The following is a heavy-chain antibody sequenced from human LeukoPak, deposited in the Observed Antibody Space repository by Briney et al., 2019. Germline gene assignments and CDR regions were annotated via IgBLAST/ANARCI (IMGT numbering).Heavy chain of an antibody. J-gene: IGHJ4*02. V-gene: IGHV1-2*02. CDR3: ARGYCSSTTCYALDY. D-gene: IGHD2-2*01. CDR1: GYTFTGYY. CDR2: INPNSGGT. Sequence: GASVKVSCKASGYTFTGYYMHWLRQAPGQGLEWMGWINPNSGGTNYAQRFQGRVTMTRDTSISTAYIELSRLRSDDTAVYYCARGYCSSTTCYALDYWGQGTLVTVSS.